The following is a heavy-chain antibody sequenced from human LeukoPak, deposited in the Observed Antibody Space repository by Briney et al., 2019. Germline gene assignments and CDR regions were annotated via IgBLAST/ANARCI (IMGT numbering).Heavy chain of an antibody. CDR3: ARVGDFWPTGNAFDI. V-gene: IGHV4-4*07. Sequence: PSETLSLTCTVSGGSISSYYWSWIRQPAGKGLERIGRIYTSGSTNYNPSLKSRVTMSVDTSKNQFSLKLSSVTAADTAVYYCARVGDFWPTGNAFDIWAKGQWSPSLQ. D-gene: IGHD3-3*01. CDR1: GGSISSYY. CDR2: IYTSGST. J-gene: IGHJ3*02.